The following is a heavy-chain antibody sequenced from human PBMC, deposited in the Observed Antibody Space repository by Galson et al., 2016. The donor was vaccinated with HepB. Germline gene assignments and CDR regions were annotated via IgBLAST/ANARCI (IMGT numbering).Heavy chain of an antibody. CDR3: ARDYSYSTTWPFFDE. CDR2: ISFDGRKQ. J-gene: IGHJ4*02. Sequence: SLRLSCAVSGFTFSGFDMHWVRQAPGKGPEWVARISFDGRKQDYTSSVKGRFTISRENSGNTLYLQMHNLRAEDTAVYFCARDYSYSTTWPFFDESGQGTLFTVSS. CDR1: GFTFSGFD. V-gene: IGHV3-30*03. D-gene: IGHD6-13*01.